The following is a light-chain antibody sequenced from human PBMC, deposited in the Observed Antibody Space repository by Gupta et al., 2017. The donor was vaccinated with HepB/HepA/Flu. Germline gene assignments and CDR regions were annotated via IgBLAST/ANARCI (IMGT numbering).Light chain of an antibody. Sequence: QSALTQPSSVSGSPGQSIPISCTGTNSDVGSYNSVSWYQQHPGKVPELMIYDVSNRPAGVSDRFSGSKSGTTAFLTISGLQAEDEADYYCSSYTTFNTQVFGGGTRLTVL. CDR2: DVS. J-gene: IGLJ3*02. CDR1: NSDVGSYNS. CDR3: SSYTTFNTQV. V-gene: IGLV2-14*03.